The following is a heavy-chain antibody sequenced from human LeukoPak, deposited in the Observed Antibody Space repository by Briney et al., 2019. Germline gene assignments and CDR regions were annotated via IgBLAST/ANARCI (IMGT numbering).Heavy chain of an antibody. CDR3: AREGSAKVGTMIY. D-gene: IGHD1-7*01. CDR2: ISTNGVT. CDR1: GGSISSYY. V-gene: IGHV4-4*07. J-gene: IGHJ4*02. Sequence: PSETLSLTCIVSGGSISSYYWSYIRQPVGKGLEWIGRISTNGVTNYNPSLKSRVTMSLDTSKNQFSLKLTSASAADTAVYYCAREGSAKVGTMIYGGQGTLVTVSS.